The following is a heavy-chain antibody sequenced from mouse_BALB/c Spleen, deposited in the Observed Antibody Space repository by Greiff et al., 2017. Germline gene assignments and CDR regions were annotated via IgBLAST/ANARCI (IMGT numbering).Heavy chain of an antibody. Sequence: VQLQQPGAELVKPGAPVKLSCKASGYTFTSYWMNWVKQRPGRGLEWIGRIDPSDSETHYNQKFKDKATLTVDKSSSTAYIQLSSLTSEDSAVYYCARGAYAGDYWGQGTTLTVSS. D-gene: IGHD2-14*01. CDR3: ARGAYAGDY. CDR2: IDPSDSET. J-gene: IGHJ2*01. V-gene: IGHV1-69*02. CDR1: GYTFTSYW.